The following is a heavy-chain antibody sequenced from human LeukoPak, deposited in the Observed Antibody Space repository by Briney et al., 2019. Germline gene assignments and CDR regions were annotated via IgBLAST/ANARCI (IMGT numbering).Heavy chain of an antibody. CDR3: ARGLADTSGQQFPIGP. V-gene: IGHV1-18*01. CDR1: GYTFTNYG. J-gene: IGHJ5*02. Sequence: ASVKVSCKASGYTFTNYGISWVRQAPGQGLEWMGWISAYNGYTDYAQKLQFRVTMTTDTSTSTAYMELRSLRSDDTAVYYCARGLADTSGQQFPIGPWGQGTLVTVSS. D-gene: IGHD1-1*01. CDR2: ISAYNGYT.